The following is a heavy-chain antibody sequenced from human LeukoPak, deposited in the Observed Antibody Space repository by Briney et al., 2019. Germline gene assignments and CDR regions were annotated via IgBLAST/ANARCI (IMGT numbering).Heavy chain of an antibody. D-gene: IGHD6-13*01. CDR2: ISYDGSNK. J-gene: IGHJ4*02. Sequence: GGSLRLSCAASGLTFSSYGMHWVRQAPGKGLEWVAVISYDGSNKYYADSVKGRFTISRDNSKNTLYLQMNSLRAEDTAVYYCARCFSSSWSNFDYWGQGTLVTVSS. CDR1: GLTFSSYG. V-gene: IGHV3-30*03. CDR3: ARCFSSSWSNFDY.